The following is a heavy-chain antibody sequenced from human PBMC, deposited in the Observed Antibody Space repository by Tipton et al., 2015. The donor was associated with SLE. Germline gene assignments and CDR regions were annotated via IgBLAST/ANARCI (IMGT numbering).Heavy chain of an antibody. CDR1: GGSVSSGSYY. CDR2: IYYSGST. D-gene: IGHD2-8*01. V-gene: IGHV4-39*07. CDR3: VRLRSKVLIDY. Sequence: TLSLTCTVSGGSVSSGSYYWAWIRQPPGKGPEWIGTIYYSGSTYYYPSLKSRITISVDTSKNQFSLEVRSLTAADTAVYYCVRLRSKVLIDYWGQGTLVTVSS. J-gene: IGHJ4*02.